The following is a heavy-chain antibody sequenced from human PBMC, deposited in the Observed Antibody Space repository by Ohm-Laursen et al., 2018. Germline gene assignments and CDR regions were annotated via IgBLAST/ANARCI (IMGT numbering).Heavy chain of an antibody. V-gene: IGHV3-9*01. CDR1: GFTFDGYA. J-gene: IGHJ2*01. CDR2: ISWNSNSI. Sequence: SLRLSCAASGFTFDGYAMHWVRQAPGKGLEWVSGISWNSNSIGYADSVKGRFTISRDNARNSLYLQMNSLRAEDTALYHCAKDRIAVTGNWYFDLWGRGTQVTVSS. CDR3: AKDRIAVTGNWYFDL. D-gene: IGHD6-19*01.